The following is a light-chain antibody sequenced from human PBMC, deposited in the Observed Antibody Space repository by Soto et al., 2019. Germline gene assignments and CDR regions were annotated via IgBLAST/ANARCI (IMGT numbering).Light chain of an antibody. Sequence: DIQMTQSPSTLSATAGDRVTITCRASQSVSAWFAWYQKKPGKAPKLLIYKASSLESGVPSRFSGSGSGTEFTLTISSLQPDDFATYYCQQYNSYSTFGQGTKVDI. V-gene: IGKV1-5*03. CDR2: KAS. J-gene: IGKJ1*01. CDR1: QSVSAW. CDR3: QQYNSYST.